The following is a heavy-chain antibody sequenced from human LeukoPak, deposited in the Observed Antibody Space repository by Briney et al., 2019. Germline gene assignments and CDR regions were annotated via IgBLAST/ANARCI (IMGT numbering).Heavy chain of an antibody. Sequence: GASVKVSCKASGYTFTSYGISWVRQAPGQGLEWMGWINPSSGDTNYAQKFQGRVTMTRDTSISTAYMELNRLRSDDTAVYYCARPTVTTLPNYYGLDVWGQGATVTVSS. D-gene: IGHD4-17*01. CDR2: INPSSGDT. CDR1: GYTFTSYG. J-gene: IGHJ6*02. CDR3: ARPTVTTLPNYYGLDV. V-gene: IGHV1-2*02.